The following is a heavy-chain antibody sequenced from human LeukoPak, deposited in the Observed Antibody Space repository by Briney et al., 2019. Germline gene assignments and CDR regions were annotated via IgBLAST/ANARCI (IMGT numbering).Heavy chain of an antibody. Sequence: SETLSLTCTVSGGSISSYYWSWIRQPPGKGLEWIGYIYYSGSTNYNPSLKSRVTISVDTSKNQFPLKLSSVTAADTAVYYCAGSSSWNGVWFDPWGQGTLVTVSS. CDR1: GGSISSYY. CDR3: AGSSSWNGVWFDP. J-gene: IGHJ5*02. D-gene: IGHD6-13*01. V-gene: IGHV4-59*01. CDR2: IYYSGST.